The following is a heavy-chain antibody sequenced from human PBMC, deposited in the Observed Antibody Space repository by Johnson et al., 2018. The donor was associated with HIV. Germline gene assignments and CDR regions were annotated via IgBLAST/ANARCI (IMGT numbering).Heavy chain of an antibody. CDR3: ARYFGVVIYDAFDI. D-gene: IGHD3-3*01. CDR1: GFTFDDYG. V-gene: IGHV3-20*04. CDR2: INWNGGST. Sequence: VQLVESGGGVVRPGGSLRLSCAASGFTFDDYGMSWVREVPGKGLEWVSGINWNGGSTGYADSVKGRFSISRDNAKNSLYLQMNSLRAEDTALYYCARYFGVVIYDAFDIWGQGTMVTVSS. J-gene: IGHJ3*02.